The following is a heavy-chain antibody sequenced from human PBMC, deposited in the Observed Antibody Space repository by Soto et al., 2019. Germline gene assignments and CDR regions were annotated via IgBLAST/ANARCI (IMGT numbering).Heavy chain of an antibody. J-gene: IGHJ6*02. V-gene: IGHV1-2*04. CDR2: INPNSGGT. D-gene: IGHD2-2*01. Sequence: ASVKVSCKASGYTFTGYYMHWVRQAPGQGLEWMGWINPNSGGTNYAQKFQGLVTMTRDTSISTAYMELSRLRSDDTAVYYCARSYCRSTSCKSKYGMDVWGQGTTVTVSS. CDR1: GYTFTGYY. CDR3: ARSYCRSTSCKSKYGMDV.